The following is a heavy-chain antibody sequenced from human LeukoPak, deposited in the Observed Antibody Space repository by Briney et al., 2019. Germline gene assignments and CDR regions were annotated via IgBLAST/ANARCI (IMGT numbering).Heavy chain of an antibody. D-gene: IGHD6-13*01. J-gene: IGHJ5*02. CDR3: ARDGIAAAGTVFDP. CDR1: GFTFDDYA. CDR2: ISWNSGSI. V-gene: IGHV3-9*01. Sequence: GGSLRLSCAASGFTFDDYAMHWVRQAPGKGLEWVSGISWNSGSIGYADSVKGRFTISRDNDKNSLYLQMNSLRAEDTAVYYCARDGIAAAGTVFDPWGQGTLVTVSS.